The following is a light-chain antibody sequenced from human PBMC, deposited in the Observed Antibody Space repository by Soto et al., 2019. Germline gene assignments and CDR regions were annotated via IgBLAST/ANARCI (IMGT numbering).Light chain of an antibody. V-gene: IGLV1-40*01. Sequence: QSVLTQPPSVSGAPGQRVTISCAGTRSNIGVGHDVHWYQQLPGRAPKVLIYGDIHRPSGVPDRFSGSRSGTSASLTITGLKAEDDAHHSCQTYDNRLTGYYIFGTGTKVTV. CDR3: QTYDNRLTGYYI. CDR1: RSNIGVGHD. CDR2: GDI. J-gene: IGLJ1*01.